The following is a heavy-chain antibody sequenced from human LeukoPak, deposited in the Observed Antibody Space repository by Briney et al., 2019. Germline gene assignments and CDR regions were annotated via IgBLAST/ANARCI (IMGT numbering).Heavy chain of an antibody. D-gene: IGHD1-14*01. V-gene: IGHV3-23*01. Sequence: GGSLRLSCAASGFTFGDYAMSWVRQAPGKGLKWVSAISKIGGEKFYADSVKGRFTISRDNSKNTLSLQVDSLRADDTALYYCARDEWWNQFHYHGMDVWGQGTTVTVSS. CDR3: ARDEWWNQFHYHGMDV. J-gene: IGHJ6*02. CDR2: ISKIGGEK. CDR1: GFTFGDYA.